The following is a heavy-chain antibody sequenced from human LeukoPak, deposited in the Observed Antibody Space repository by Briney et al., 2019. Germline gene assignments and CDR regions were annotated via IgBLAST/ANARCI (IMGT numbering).Heavy chain of an antibody. CDR2: ISYDGSNK. J-gene: IGHJ6*02. CDR1: GFTFSSYG. V-gene: IGHV3-30*18. D-gene: IGHD3-10*01. CDR3: AKDKSGSAYYYYGMDV. Sequence: GRSLRLSCAASGFTFSSYGMHWVRQAPGKGLEWEAVISYDGSNKYYADSVKGRFTISRDNSKNTLYLQMNSLRAEDTAVYYCAKDKSGSAYYYYGMDVWGQGTTVTVSS.